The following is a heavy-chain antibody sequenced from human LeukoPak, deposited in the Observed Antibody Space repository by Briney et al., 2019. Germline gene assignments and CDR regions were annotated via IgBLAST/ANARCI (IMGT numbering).Heavy chain of an antibody. CDR1: GGSISSYY. Sequence: PSETLSPTCTVSGGSISSYYWSWIRQPPGKGLEWIGYIYYSGSTNYNPSLKSRVTISVDTSKNQFSLKLSSVTAADTAVYYCARHGDQYSSSWTSDWFDPWGQGTLVTVSS. D-gene: IGHD6-13*01. J-gene: IGHJ5*02. CDR3: ARHGDQYSSSWTSDWFDP. V-gene: IGHV4-59*08. CDR2: IYYSGST.